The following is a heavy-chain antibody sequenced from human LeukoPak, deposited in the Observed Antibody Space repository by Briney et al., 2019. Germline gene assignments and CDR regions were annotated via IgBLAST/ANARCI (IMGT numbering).Heavy chain of an antibody. CDR1: GFTFSSYA. CDR3: AKDLGYCSSTSCYNFDY. D-gene: IGHD2-2*01. J-gene: IGHJ4*02. CDR2: ISGSGGST. V-gene: IGHV3-23*01. Sequence: GSLRLSCAASGFTFSSYAMSWVRQAPGKGLEWVSAISGSGGSTYYADSVKGRFTISRDNSKNTLYLQMNGLRAEDTAVYYCAKDLGYCSSTSCYNFDYWGQGTLVTVSS.